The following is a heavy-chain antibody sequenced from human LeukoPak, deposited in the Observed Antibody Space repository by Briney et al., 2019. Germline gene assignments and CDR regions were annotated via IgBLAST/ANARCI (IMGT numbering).Heavy chain of an antibody. CDR3: AHRPTPKSGYAWYNWFDP. Sequence: TQTLPLTYAFSGFSLSTRGVGGGWIRQPPGKALEWLALIYGDDDKRYSPSRKNRRTITTDKSKNREVLTRTNMNPVDTATYYCAHRPTPKSGYAWYNWFDPWGQGTLVTVSS. D-gene: IGHD5-12*01. V-gene: IGHV2-5*02. J-gene: IGHJ5*02. CDR2: IYGDDDK. CDR1: GFSLSTRGVG.